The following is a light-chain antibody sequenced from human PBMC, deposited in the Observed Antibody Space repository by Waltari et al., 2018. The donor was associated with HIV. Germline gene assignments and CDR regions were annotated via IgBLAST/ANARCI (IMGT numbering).Light chain of an antibody. V-gene: IGLV2-14*03. CDR1: SSDVGGYNS. Sequence: QSALTQPASVSGSPGQSITISCTGTSSDVGGYNSVAWYPQHPSKAPKLIIYDVSNRPSGVPYRFSGSKSGNTASLTISGLQAEDEADYYCKSKTSSSTPCVFGTGTKVTVL. CDR2: DVS. CDR3: KSKTSSSTPCV. J-gene: IGLJ1*01.